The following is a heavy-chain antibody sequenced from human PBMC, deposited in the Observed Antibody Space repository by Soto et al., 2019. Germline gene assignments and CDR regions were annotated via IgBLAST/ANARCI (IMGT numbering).Heavy chain of an antibody. CDR1: GFTFSNAW. D-gene: IGHD7-27*01. J-gene: IGHJ6*03. V-gene: IGHV3-15*01. Sequence: GGSLRLSCAASGFTFSNAWMSWVRQAPGKGLEWVGRIKSKTDGGTTDYAAPVKGRFTISRDDSKNTLYLQMNSLKTEDTAVYYCTTDMGMGQYYYYYYMDVWGKGTTVTVSS. CDR2: IKSKTDGGTT. CDR3: TTDMGMGQYYYYYYMDV.